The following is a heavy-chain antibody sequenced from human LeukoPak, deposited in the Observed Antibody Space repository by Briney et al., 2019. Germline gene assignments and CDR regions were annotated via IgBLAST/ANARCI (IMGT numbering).Heavy chain of an antibody. CDR1: GITFTGYD. J-gene: IGHJ4*02. D-gene: IGHD6-13*01. Sequence: GGSLRLSCVASGITFTGYDMIWVRQAPGKGLDWVSFISNTVSSTYYADSVKGRFTISRDNAKNSVYLQMSSLRVEDTALYYCATSGAAIDWGPGTLVTVSS. CDR3: ATSGAAID. CDR2: ISNTVSST. V-gene: IGHV3-48*03.